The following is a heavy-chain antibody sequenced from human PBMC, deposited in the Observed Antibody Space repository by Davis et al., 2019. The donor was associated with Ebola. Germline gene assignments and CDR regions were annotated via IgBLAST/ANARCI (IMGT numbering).Heavy chain of an antibody. Sequence: PSETLSLTCTVSGGSISGHYWSWIRQSPGKGLEWLGYIYYSRNTPYNPSLKSRVIISVDTSKNQFSLKLSSVTAADTAVYYCARQGDDQYSSSWFVSEHWFDPWGQGTLVTVSS. CDR3: ARQGDDQYSSSWFVSEHWFDP. J-gene: IGHJ5*02. CDR2: IYYSRNT. D-gene: IGHD6-13*01. V-gene: IGHV4-59*11. CDR1: GGSISGHY.